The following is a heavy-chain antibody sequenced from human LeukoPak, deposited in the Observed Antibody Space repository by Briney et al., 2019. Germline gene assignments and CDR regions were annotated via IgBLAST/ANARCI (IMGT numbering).Heavy chain of an antibody. D-gene: IGHD5-18*01. J-gene: IGHJ5*02. V-gene: IGHV4-39*07. Sequence: KPSETLSLTCTVSGGSISSSSYYWGWIRQPPGKRLEWIGSIYYSGSTYYNPSLKSRVTISVDTSKNQFSLKLSSVTAADTAVYYCARGRGDTAMVPYNWFDPWGQGTLVTVSS. CDR3: ARGRGDTAMVPYNWFDP. CDR1: GGSISSSSYY. CDR2: IYYSGST.